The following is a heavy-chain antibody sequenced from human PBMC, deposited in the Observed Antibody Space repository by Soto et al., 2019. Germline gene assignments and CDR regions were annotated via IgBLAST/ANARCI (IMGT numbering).Heavy chain of an antibody. CDR2: IYDSGNT. CDR3: ARGQGAASGHSNFDS. D-gene: IGHD6-13*01. V-gene: IGHV4-30-2*01. J-gene: IGHJ4*02. Sequence: PSETLSLTCAVSGGSISGTTYSWSWIRQPPGKGLEWIGYIYDSGNTYYNPSLKSQFSISVDRSKNQFSLKLSSVTAADPAVYYCARGQGAASGHSNFDSWGQGALVTVSS. CDR1: GGSISGTTYS.